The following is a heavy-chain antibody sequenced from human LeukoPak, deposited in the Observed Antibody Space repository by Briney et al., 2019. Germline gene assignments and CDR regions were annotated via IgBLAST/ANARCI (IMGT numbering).Heavy chain of an antibody. CDR2: IYYSGST. CDR1: GGSISSSSYY. Sequence: SETLSLICTVSGGSISSSSYYWGWIRQPPGKGLEWIGSIYYSGSTYYNPSLKSRVTISVDTSKNQFSLKLSSVTAADTAVYYCARLREGIAVADTLYYYYYYMDVWGKGTTVTISS. J-gene: IGHJ6*03. D-gene: IGHD6-19*01. CDR3: ARLREGIAVADTLYYYYYYMDV. V-gene: IGHV4-39*01.